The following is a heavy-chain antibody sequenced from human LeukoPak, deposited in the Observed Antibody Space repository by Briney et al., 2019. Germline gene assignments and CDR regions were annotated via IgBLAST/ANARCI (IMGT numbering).Heavy chain of an antibody. D-gene: IGHD3-16*01. Sequence: QPGGSLRLSCAASGFTFSSYAMSWVRQAPGKGLEWVSAISGSGGSTYYADSVKGRLTISRDNSKNTLYLQMNSLRAEDTAVYYCAKPLRRPYYYGMDVWGQGTTVTVSS. V-gene: IGHV3-23*01. CDR3: AKPLRRPYYYGMDV. J-gene: IGHJ6*02. CDR2: ISGSGGST. CDR1: GFTFSSYA.